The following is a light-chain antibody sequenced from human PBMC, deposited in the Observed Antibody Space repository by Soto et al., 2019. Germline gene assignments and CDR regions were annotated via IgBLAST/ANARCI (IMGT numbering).Light chain of an antibody. J-gene: IGKJ2*01. CDR2: GAS. Sequence: EIVMTQSPATLSLSPGERAALSCRASQSINSELAWYQQKPGQTPRLLIYGASTRATGVPARFTGSESGSEFTLTISGLQSEDFAVYYCQQGHNWPLTFGQGTRLE. V-gene: IGKV3-15*01. CDR3: QQGHNWPLT. CDR1: QSINSE.